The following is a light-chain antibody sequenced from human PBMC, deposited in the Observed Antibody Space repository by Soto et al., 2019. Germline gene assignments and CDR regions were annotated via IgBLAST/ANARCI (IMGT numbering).Light chain of an antibody. CDR3: QQYNSYWIT. J-gene: IGKJ5*01. V-gene: IGKV1-5*01. CDR1: QSISSW. CDR2: HAS. Sequence: DIQMTQSPSTLSASVGDRVTITCRASQSISSWLAWYQQKSGKAPKLLISHASNLESGVPSRFSGSGSGTEFTLTINNLQPDDFATYFCQQYNSYWITFGQGTRLEIK.